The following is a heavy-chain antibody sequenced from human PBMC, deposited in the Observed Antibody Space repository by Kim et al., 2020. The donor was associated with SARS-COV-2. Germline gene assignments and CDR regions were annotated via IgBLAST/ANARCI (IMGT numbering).Heavy chain of an antibody. CDR1: GGSISSGGYY. D-gene: IGHD2-15*01. CDR3: ARSVVDLIDY. CDR2: IYYSGST. V-gene: IGHV4-31*03. Sequence: SETLSLTCTVSGGSISSGGYYWSWIRQHPGKGLEWIGYIYYSGSTYYNPSLKSRVTISVDTSKNQFSLKLSSVTAADTAVYYCARSVVDLIDYWGQGTLVTVSS. J-gene: IGHJ4*02.